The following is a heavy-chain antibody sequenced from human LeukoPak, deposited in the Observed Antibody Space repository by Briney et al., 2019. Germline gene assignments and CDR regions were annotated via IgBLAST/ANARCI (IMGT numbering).Heavy chain of an antibody. V-gene: IGHV1-69*13. CDR2: IIPIFGTA. J-gene: IGHJ4*02. Sequence: SVKVSCKASGGTFSSYAISWVRQAPGQGLEWMGGIIPIFGTANYAQKFQGRVTITADESTSTAYMELSSLRSEDTAVYYCARGLFSVELFDYWGQGTLVTASS. D-gene: IGHD1-7*01. CDR1: GGTFSSYA. CDR3: ARGLFSVELFDY.